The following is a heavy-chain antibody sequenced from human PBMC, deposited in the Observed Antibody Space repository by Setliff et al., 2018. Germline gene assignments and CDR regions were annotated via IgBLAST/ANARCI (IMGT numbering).Heavy chain of an antibody. CDR1: GYSISSGFS. CDR2: ILFSGDT. J-gene: IGHJ6*03. Sequence: SETLSLTCAVSGYSISSGFSWVWIRQSPGKGLEWIGRILFSGDTYYDPSLNSRVTISADTSKNQFSLNLSSVTAADTAVYYCARDNRARHYMDVWGKGATVTVS. D-gene: IGHD3-10*01. CDR3: ARDNRARHYMDV. V-gene: IGHV4-38-2*02.